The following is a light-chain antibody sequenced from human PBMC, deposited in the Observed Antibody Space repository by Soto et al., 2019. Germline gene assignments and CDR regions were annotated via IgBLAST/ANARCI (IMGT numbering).Light chain of an antibody. CDR3: QQRSDWPLLT. Sequence: EIVLTQSPATLSLSPGERATLSCRASQNVGTYLAWYQQKPGQAPRLLISDASNRATAIPARFRGSGSETDFTLTISGLEPEDYRIYYCQQRSDWPLLTFGGGTRVEIK. CDR1: QNVGTY. J-gene: IGKJ4*01. V-gene: IGKV3-11*01. CDR2: DAS.